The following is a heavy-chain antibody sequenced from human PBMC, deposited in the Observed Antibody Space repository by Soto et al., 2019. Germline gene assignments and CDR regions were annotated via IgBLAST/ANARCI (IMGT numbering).Heavy chain of an antibody. V-gene: IGHV4-59*08. CDR1: GGSISSYY. J-gene: IGHJ5*02. Sequence: SETLSLTCTVSGGSISSYYWSWIRQPPGKGLEWIGYIHYSGSTNYNPSLKSRVTISVDTSKNQFSLKLSSVTAADTAVYYCARGLDIVLVPAAIGFWFDPWGQGTLVTVSS. D-gene: IGHD2-2*02. CDR2: IHYSGST. CDR3: ARGLDIVLVPAAIGFWFDP.